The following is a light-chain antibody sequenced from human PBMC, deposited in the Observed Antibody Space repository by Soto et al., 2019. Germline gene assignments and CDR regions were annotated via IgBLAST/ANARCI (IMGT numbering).Light chain of an antibody. J-gene: IGKJ1*01. V-gene: IGKV1-5*03. CDR3: QQYNTYWT. CDR2: KAS. CDR1: QSISIW. Sequence: DIQMTQPPSTLSAFVGDRVTITCRASQSISIWLAWYQHKPGKAPKLLIYKASNLESGVPSRFSGSGSGTEFTLTISSLQPDDFATYYCQQYNTYWTFGQGTKVEIK.